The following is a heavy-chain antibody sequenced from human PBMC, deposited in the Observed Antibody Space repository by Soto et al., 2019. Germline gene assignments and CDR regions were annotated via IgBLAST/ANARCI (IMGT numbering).Heavy chain of an antibody. V-gene: IGHV4-30-2*01. CDR1: GVFISSGGYS. Sequence: TFCLTCAVSGVFISSGGYSWSWIRQPPGKGLEWIGYIYHSGSTYYNPSLKSRVTISVDRSKNQFSLKLSSVTAADTAVYYCARGLVTTLHYWGQGSLVTVS. D-gene: IGHD4-17*01. CDR3: ARGLVTTLHY. J-gene: IGHJ4*02. CDR2: IYHSGST.